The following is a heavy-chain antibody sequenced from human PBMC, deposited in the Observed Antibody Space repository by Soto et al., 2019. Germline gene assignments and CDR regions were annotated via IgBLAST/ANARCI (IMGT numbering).Heavy chain of an antibody. Sequence: SVKVSCKASVGTFSSYTIRWVRQAPGQGLEWMGRIIPILGIANYAQKFQGRVTITADKSTSTAYMELSSLRSEDTAVYYCARDRPWYYYGSGSTYGPPHYYYYYYSMDVWG. CDR2: IIPILGIA. CDR3: ARDRPWYYYGSGSTYGPPHYYYYYYSMDV. J-gene: IGHJ6*02. D-gene: IGHD3-10*01. V-gene: IGHV1-69*04. CDR1: VGTFSSYT.